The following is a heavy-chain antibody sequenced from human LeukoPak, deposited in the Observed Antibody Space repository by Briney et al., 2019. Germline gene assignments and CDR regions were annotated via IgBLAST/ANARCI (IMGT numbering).Heavy chain of an antibody. D-gene: IGHD6-13*01. CDR3: ATIRKGIAAAGTTPSDY. CDR2: FHPEDGET. Sequence: GASVNVSCKVSGYTLTELSMHWVRQAPGKGLEWMGGFHPEDGETSYAQKLQGRVTMTETTSTDTAYMELSSLRSEGTAVYYCATIRKGIAAAGTTPSDYWGQGTLVTVSS. CDR1: GYTLTELS. J-gene: IGHJ4*02. V-gene: IGHV1-24*01.